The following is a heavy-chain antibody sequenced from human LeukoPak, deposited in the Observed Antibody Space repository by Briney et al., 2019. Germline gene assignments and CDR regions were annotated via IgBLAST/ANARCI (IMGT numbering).Heavy chain of an antibody. V-gene: IGHV3-74*01. J-gene: IGHJ4*02. Sequence: GGSLRLSCAASGFTFSSYWMHWVRQGPGKGLVWVPRISSDGSSTSYADSVKGRFTISRDNAKNTLYLQMNSLRAEDTAVYYCARAPDTFDYWGQGTLVTVYS. CDR3: ARAPDTFDY. CDR2: ISSDGSST. CDR1: GFTFSSYW.